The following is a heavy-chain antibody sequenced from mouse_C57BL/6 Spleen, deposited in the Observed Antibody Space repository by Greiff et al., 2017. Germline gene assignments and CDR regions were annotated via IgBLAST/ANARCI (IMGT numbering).Heavy chain of an antibody. Sequence: EVKLVESGPELVKPGASVKISCKASGYSFTGYYMHWVKQSHGNILDWIGYIYPYNGVSSYNQKFKGKATLTVDKSSSTAYMELRSLTSEDSAVYYCATGSSHWYFDVWGTGTTVTVSS. J-gene: IGHJ1*03. CDR1: GYSFTGYY. CDR3: ATGSSHWYFDV. D-gene: IGHD1-1*01. CDR2: IYPYNGVS. V-gene: IGHV1-31*01.